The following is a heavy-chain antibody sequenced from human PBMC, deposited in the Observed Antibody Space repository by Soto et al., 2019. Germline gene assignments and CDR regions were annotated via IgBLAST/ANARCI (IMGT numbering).Heavy chain of an antibody. Sequence: QLQLQESGSGLVKPSQTLSLTCAVSGGSISSGGYSWSWIRQPPGKGLEWIGYIYHSGSTYCNPSLKSPGTISIDRSTNQFSLKLSSVTAAGTAVYYCARVPGPWGQGTLVTVSS. D-gene: IGHD3-10*01. CDR2: IYHSGST. CDR3: ARVPGP. J-gene: IGHJ5*02. V-gene: IGHV4-30-2*01. CDR1: GGSISSGGYS.